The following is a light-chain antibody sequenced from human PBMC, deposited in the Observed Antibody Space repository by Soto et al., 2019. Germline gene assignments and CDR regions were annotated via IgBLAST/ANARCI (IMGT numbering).Light chain of an antibody. CDR3: ETWDSNNHTV. V-gene: IGLV4-60*02. Sequence: QLVLTQSSYASASLGSSVKLTCTLSSGHSSYIIAWHQQQPGKAPRYFMKHEGSGSYNKGSGVPDRSLGSSSGSDRYRTISKPQIDDDADYYCETWDSNNHTVFCVGTKLT. J-gene: IGLJ3*02. CDR2: HEGSGSY. CDR1: SGHSSYI.